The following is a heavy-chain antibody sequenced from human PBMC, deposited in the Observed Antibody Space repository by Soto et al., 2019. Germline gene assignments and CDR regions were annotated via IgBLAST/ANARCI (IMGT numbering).Heavy chain of an antibody. CDR3: ARYLTGTTNYYYYYYMDV. Sequence: PGGSLRLSCAASGFTFSSYSMNWVRQAPGKGLEWVSSISSSSSYIYYADSVKGRFTISRDNAKNSLYLQMNSLRAEDTAVYYCARYLTGTTNYYYYYYMDVWGKGTTVTVSS. J-gene: IGHJ6*03. CDR1: GFTFSSYS. D-gene: IGHD1-7*01. V-gene: IGHV3-21*01. CDR2: ISSSSSYI.